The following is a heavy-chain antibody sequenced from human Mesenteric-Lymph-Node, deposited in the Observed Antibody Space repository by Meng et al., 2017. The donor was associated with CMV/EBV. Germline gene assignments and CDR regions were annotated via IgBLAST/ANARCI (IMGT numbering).Heavy chain of an antibody. Sequence: SETLSLTCTVSGGSISSGDYYWSWIRQPPGKGLEWIGYIYYSGSTYYNPSLKSRVTISVDTSKNQFSLKLSSVTAADTAVYYCARDGKRGSSTSSHPYYGMDVWGQGTTVTVSS. J-gene: IGHJ6*02. CDR2: IYYSGST. V-gene: IGHV4-30-4*08. D-gene: IGHD2-2*01. CDR1: GGSISSGDYY. CDR3: ARDGKRGSSTSSHPYYGMDV.